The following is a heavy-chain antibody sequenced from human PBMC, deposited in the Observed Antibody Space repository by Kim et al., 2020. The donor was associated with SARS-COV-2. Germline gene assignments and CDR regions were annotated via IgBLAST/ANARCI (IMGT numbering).Heavy chain of an antibody. Sequence: ASVKVSCKASGYTFTSYDINWVRQAPGQGLEWMGWVNPKSGNTGYIPKYQGRVTMTRDTSIMTAYMELRSLTSEDTAVYFCTRELPGTTPFYCDYWGQGSLVIVSS. CDR2: VNPKSGNT. D-gene: IGHD1-1*01. CDR3: TRELPGTTPFYCDY. CDR1: GYTFTSYD. J-gene: IGHJ4*02. V-gene: IGHV1-8*01.